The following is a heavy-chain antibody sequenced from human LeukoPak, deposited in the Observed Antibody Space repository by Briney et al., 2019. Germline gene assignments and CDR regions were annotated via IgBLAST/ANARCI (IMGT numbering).Heavy chain of an antibody. CDR1: GGTLSSYA. CDR3: ARDDVVVAATGSLDY. V-gene: IGHV1-69*04. CDR2: VIPILGIP. J-gene: IGHJ4*02. Sequence: SVKVSCKASGGTLSSYAISWVRQAPGQGLEWMGRVIPILGIPNYAQKFQGRVTITADKSTSTAYMELSSLRSEDTAVYSCARDDVVVAATGSLDYWGQGTLVTVSS. D-gene: IGHD2-15*01.